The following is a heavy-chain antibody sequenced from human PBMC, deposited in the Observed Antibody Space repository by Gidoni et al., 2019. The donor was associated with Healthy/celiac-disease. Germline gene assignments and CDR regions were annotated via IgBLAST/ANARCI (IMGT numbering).Heavy chain of an antibody. V-gene: IGHV3-11*01. J-gene: IGHJ5*02. D-gene: IGHD2-2*03. CDR3: AGGLGYCSSTSCPVANWFDP. CDR1: GFTFSDYY. Sequence: QVQLVESGGGLVKPGGSLRLSCAASGFTFSDYYMSWIRQAPGKGLEWVSYISSSGSTIYYAASVKGRFTISRDNAKNSLYLQMNSLRAEDTAVYYCAGGLGYCSSTSCPVANWFDPWGQGTLVTVSS. CDR2: ISSSGSTI.